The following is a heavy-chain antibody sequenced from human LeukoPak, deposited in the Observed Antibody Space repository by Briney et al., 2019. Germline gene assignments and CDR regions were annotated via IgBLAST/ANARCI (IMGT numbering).Heavy chain of an antibody. CDR2: IYYSGST. V-gene: IGHV4-59*08. Sequence: PSETLSLTCTVSGGSISSYYWSWIRQPPGKGLEWIGYIYYSGSTNYNPSLKSRVTISVDTSKNQFSLKLSSVTAADTAVYYCARGEDYDSSGYPAPFFDYWGQGTLVTVSS. J-gene: IGHJ4*02. CDR3: ARGEDYDSSGYPAPFFDY. CDR1: GGSISSYY. D-gene: IGHD3-22*01.